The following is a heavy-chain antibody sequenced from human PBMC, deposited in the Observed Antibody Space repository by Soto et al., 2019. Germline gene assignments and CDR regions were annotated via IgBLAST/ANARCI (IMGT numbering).Heavy chain of an antibody. J-gene: IGHJ4*02. D-gene: IGHD5-12*01. CDR1: GFAFITYG. Sequence: QVQLVESGGGVVQPGRSLRLSCAASGFAFITYGMHWVRQAPGKGLEWVAVISYDGTDKYYADSVKGRFTISRDNSKNTLYLQVNSLRAEDTAIYYCANLAFGCSADKCYSSDDWGQGTLVTVSS. CDR3: ANLAFGCSADKCYSSDD. V-gene: IGHV3-30*18. CDR2: ISYDGTDK.